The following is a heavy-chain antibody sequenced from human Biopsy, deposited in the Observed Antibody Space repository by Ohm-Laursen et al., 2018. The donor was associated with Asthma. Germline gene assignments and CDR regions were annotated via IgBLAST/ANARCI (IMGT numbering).Heavy chain of an antibody. Sequence: GTLSLTCTVSGGSVSSGSHYWSWIRQPPGKGLEWIGYISHSGSTNYNPSLKSRVTISVDTSKNQFSLKLSSVTAADTAVYYCARDFVDSAMDYFDYWGQGTLVTVSS. CDR2: ISHSGST. CDR3: ARDFVDSAMDYFDY. D-gene: IGHD5-18*01. V-gene: IGHV4-61*01. CDR1: GGSVSSGSHY. J-gene: IGHJ4*02.